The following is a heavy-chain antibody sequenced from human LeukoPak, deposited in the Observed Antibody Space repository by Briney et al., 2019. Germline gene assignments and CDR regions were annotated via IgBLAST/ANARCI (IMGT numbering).Heavy chain of an antibody. CDR3: AKVYYYDSSAYYLDY. Sequence: GGSLRLSCAASGFTFDDYAMQWVRQPPGKGLEWVSSISWNSGSIGYADSVKGRFTISRDNAKNSLYLQMNSLRAEDTAFYYCAKVYYYDSSAYYLDYWGQGTLVTVSS. D-gene: IGHD3-22*01. J-gene: IGHJ4*02. CDR2: ISWNSGSI. CDR1: GFTFDDYA. V-gene: IGHV3-9*01.